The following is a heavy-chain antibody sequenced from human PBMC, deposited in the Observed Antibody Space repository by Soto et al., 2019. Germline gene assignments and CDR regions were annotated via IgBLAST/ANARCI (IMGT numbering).Heavy chain of an antibody. Sequence: SETLSLTCTVSGGSISSGGYYWSWIRQHPGKGLEWFGYIYYSGSTNYNPSLKSRVTISVDTSKNQFSLKLSSVTAADTALYYCARDANSSGWYVWSWFDPWGQGTLVTVSS. D-gene: IGHD6-19*01. J-gene: IGHJ5*02. V-gene: IGHV4-61*08. CDR1: GGSISSGGYY. CDR3: ARDANSSGWYVWSWFDP. CDR2: IYYSGST.